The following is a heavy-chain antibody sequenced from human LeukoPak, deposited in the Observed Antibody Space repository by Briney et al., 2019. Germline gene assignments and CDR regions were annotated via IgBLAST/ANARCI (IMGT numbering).Heavy chain of an antibody. J-gene: IGHJ4*02. D-gene: IGHD2-15*01. CDR2: IKQDGSEK. Sequence: PGGSLRLSCAASRFTSSRYWMSWVRQAPGEGRVWVANIKQDGSEKYYVDSVKGRFTISRDNAKNSLYLQMNSLRAEDTAVYYCARDNVVVVAAMYYFDYWGQGTLVTVSS. CDR3: ARDNVVVVAAMYYFDY. CDR1: RFTSSRYW. V-gene: IGHV3-7*01.